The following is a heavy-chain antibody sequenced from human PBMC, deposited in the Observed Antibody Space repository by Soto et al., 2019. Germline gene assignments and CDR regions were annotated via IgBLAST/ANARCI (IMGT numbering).Heavy chain of an antibody. CDR3: ARGERYYYDTSSYLGFAY. D-gene: IGHD3-22*01. CDR2: INAGNGNT. J-gene: IGHJ1*01. CDR1: GYTFTNYA. V-gene: IGHV1-3*01. Sequence: ASVKVSCKASGYTFTNYAIHWLRQAPGQRLEWMGWINAGNGNTKYSQKFQGRVTITRDTSASTAYMELSSLRSEDTAVYYCARGERYYYDTSSYLGFAYWGQGAPVPVSS.